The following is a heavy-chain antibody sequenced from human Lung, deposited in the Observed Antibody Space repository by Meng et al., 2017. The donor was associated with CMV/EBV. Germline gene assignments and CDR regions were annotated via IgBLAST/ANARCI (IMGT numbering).Heavy chain of an antibody. J-gene: IGHJ4*02. D-gene: IGHD4-17*01. V-gene: IGHV4-61*01. CDR1: GGSFSSGTYY. CDR3: ARFATTVLTT. Sequence: SETLSPXCTVPGGSFSSGTYYWSWIRQPPGKGLEWIGYVYYAGSTNYNPSLESRVTISVNTSKNQFSLKLTSVTAADTAKDYCARFATTVLTTWGPGTLVXVSS. CDR2: VYYAGST.